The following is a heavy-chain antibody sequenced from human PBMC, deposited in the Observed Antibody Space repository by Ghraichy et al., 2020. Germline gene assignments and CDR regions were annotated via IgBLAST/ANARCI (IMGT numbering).Heavy chain of an antibody. CDR1: GGSTSRYY. CDR2: IYYSGST. Sequence: ETLSLTCTVSGGSTSRYYWSWIRQPPGKGLEWIGYIYYSGSTNYNPSLKSRVTISVDTSKNQFSLKMSSVTAADTAIYYCARASGYDSAFDYWGQGTLVTVSS. D-gene: IGHD5-12*01. V-gene: IGHV4-59*01. J-gene: IGHJ4*02. CDR3: ARASGYDSAFDY.